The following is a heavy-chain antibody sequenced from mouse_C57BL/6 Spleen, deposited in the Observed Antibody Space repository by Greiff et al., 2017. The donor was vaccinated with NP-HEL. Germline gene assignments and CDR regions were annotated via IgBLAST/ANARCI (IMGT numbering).Heavy chain of an antibody. V-gene: IGHV3-6*01. J-gene: IGHJ3*01. CDR1: GYSITSGYY. Sequence: ESGPGLVKPSQSLSLTCSVTGYSITSGYYWNWIRQFPGNKLEWMGYISYDGSNNYNPSLKNRISITRDTSKNQFFLKLNSVTTEDTATYYCAREGYDGYPSGFAYWGQGTLVTVSA. D-gene: IGHD2-3*01. CDR2: ISYDGSN. CDR3: AREGYDGYPSGFAY.